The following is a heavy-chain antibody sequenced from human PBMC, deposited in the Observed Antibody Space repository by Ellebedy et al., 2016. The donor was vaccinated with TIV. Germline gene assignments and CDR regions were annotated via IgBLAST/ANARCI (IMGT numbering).Heavy chain of an antibody. D-gene: IGHD5-18*01. CDR1: GYTFTSYY. CDR2: INPSGGNT. Sequence: ASVKVSXXASGYTFTSYYMHWVRQAPGQGLEWMGIINPSGGNTNYAQKFQERVTITRDMSTSTAYMELSSLRSEDTAVYYCARRGTAMVRPFDYWGQGTLVTVSS. V-gene: IGHV1-46*01. J-gene: IGHJ4*02. CDR3: ARRGTAMVRPFDY.